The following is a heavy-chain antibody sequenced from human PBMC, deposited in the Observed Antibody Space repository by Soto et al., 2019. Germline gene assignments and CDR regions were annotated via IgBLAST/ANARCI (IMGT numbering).Heavy chain of an antibody. CDR3: ARGSTSSGWSSWFDP. Sequence: SETLSLTCTVSGASISSDGYSWSWIRQPPGKGLEWIGYFYHDGTTYYNPSLRSRVTISVDTSKNQFSLKLSSVTAADTAVYYCARGSTSSGWSSWFDPWGQGTLVTVSS. V-gene: IGHV4-30-2*01. D-gene: IGHD6-19*01. J-gene: IGHJ5*02. CDR1: GASISSDGYS. CDR2: FYHDGTT.